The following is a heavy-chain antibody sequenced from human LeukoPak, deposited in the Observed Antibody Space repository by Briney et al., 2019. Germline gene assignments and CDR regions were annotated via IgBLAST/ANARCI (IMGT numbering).Heavy chain of an antibody. CDR3: AKDYGDLKEDF. Sequence: GGSLRLSCAASGLTFSRRAMSWVRQAPGKGLEWVSSISGSGGSTYYADSVKGRFTISRDNAKNTLYLQMNSLRAEDTAVYYCAKDYGDLKEDFWGQGTPVTVSS. CDR2: ISGSGGST. J-gene: IGHJ4*02. D-gene: IGHD4-17*01. CDR1: GLTFSRRA. V-gene: IGHV3-23*01.